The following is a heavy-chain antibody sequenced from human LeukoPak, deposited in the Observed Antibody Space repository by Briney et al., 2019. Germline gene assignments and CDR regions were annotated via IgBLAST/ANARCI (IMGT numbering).Heavy chain of an antibody. V-gene: IGHV4-39*01. Sequence: PSETLSLTCTVSGGSISSYYWGWIRQPPGKGLEWIGSIYYSGSTYYNPSLKSRVTISVDTSKNQFSLKLSSVTAADTAVYYCARHPTRHYYDSSGMMDYWGQGTLVTVSS. CDR3: ARHPTRHYYDSSGMMDY. D-gene: IGHD3-22*01. J-gene: IGHJ4*02. CDR1: GGSISSYY. CDR2: IYYSGST.